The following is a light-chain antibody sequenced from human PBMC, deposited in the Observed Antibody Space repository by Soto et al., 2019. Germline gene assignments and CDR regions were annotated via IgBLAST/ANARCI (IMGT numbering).Light chain of an antibody. Sequence: EIVLTQSPGTLSLSPGERATLSCRASQSVAGNYLAWYRQKPGQAPRLLIYGASNRATGIPDRFSGSGSGTDFTLTISSLQSEDFALYYCQQYNDWPTFCQGTKVDIK. CDR1: QSVAGNY. CDR3: QQYNDWPT. CDR2: GAS. V-gene: IGKV3-20*01. J-gene: IGKJ1*01.